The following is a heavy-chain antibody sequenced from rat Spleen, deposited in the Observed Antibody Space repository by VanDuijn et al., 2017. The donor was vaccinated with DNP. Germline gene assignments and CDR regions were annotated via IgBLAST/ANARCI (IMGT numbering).Heavy chain of an antibody. Sequence: QVQLTESGPGLVQPSETLSLTCAVSGFSLTGYSVFWVRQPPGKGLEWIAAISSAGSTYYNSALKPRLSISRDTSKSQVFLKMNSLQTEDTAMYFCANNNYFDYWGQGVMVTVSS. V-gene: IGHV2S12*01. D-gene: IGHD1-10*01. CDR1: GFSLTGYS. CDR2: ISSAGST. J-gene: IGHJ2*01. CDR3: ANNNYFDY.